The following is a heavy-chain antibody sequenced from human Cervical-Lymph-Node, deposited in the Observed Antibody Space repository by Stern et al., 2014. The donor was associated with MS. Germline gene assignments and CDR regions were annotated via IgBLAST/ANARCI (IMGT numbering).Heavy chain of an antibody. D-gene: IGHD3-3*01. CDR2: FDPEDGDT. Sequence: QVQLVQSGAEVKKPGASVKVSCKVSGYTLTELSMHWVRQAPGKGLEWMGRFDPEDGDTFYAQEFQGRVTMTEDTSTDTAYMELRSLRSEDTAVYYCATDKYDGGMDVWGQGTTVTVSS. CDR3: ATDKYDGGMDV. CDR1: GYTLTELS. J-gene: IGHJ6*02. V-gene: IGHV1-24*01.